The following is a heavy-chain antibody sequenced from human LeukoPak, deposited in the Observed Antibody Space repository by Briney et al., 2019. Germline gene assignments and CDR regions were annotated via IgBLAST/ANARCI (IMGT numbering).Heavy chain of an antibody. CDR1: GGSFSSYY. CDR3: ARGRGIAARRGFSRFDY. CDR2: INHGGST. Sequence: PSETLSLTCAVYGGSFSSYYWSWIRQPPGKGLEWIGEINHGGSTNYNPSLKSRVTISVDTSKNQFSLKLSSVTAADTAVYYCARGRGIAARRGFSRFDYWGQGTLVTVSS. D-gene: IGHD6-6*01. V-gene: IGHV4-34*01. J-gene: IGHJ4*02.